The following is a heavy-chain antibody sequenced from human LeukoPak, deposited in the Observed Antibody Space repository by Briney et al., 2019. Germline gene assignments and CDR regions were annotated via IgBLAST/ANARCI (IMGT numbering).Heavy chain of an antibody. J-gene: IGHJ4*02. CDR3: ASGGSLKGY. Sequence: GGSLRLSCAASGFTFSSYSMNWVRQAPGKGLEWVSSISSSSSYIYYADSVEGRFTISRDNAKNSLYLQMNSLRAEDTAVYYCASGGSLKGYWGQGTLVTVSS. CDR1: GFTFSSYS. CDR2: ISSSSSYI. V-gene: IGHV3-21*01. D-gene: IGHD3-10*01.